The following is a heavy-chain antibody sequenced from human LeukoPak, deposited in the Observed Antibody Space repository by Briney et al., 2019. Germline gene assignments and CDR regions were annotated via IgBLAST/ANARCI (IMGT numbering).Heavy chain of an antibody. CDR1: RFTFSSLG. Sequence: GGSLTLSCAVSRFTFSSLGINWVRPAPGKGLEWDSYIRGSSSHIYYADSVKGRLTISRDNDTNSLYLQMTRLRAEDTAVYYRAELGIAMIGGVWDKGTTVTISA. J-gene: IGHJ6*04. CDR3: AELGIAMIGGV. CDR2: IRGSSSHI. V-gene: IGHV3-21*05. D-gene: IGHD3-10*02.